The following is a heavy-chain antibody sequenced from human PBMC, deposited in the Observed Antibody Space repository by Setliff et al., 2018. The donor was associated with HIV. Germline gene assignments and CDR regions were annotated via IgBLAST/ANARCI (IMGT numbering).Heavy chain of an antibody. CDR3: ARGGYHGFGSYGDY. D-gene: IGHD3-10*01. V-gene: IGHV1-46*01. CDR2: LNPSGDST. CDR1: GYTFTNYY. J-gene: IGHJ4*02. Sequence: ASVKVSCKASGYTFTNYYVHWVRQAPGQGLEWMGILNPSGDSTAYAQKFQGRVTMTRDTSTSTVYMELSSLRSDDTAVYYCARGGYHGFGSYGDYWGQGTLVTISS.